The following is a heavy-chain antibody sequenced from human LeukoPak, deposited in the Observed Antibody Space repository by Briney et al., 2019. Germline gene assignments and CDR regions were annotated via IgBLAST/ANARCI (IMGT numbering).Heavy chain of an antibody. CDR3: NVGVPATMRDFDY. J-gene: IGHJ4*02. Sequence: GGSLRLSCVVSGLTFSSYSMSWVRQAPGKGLEWVSYISSSGSTIYYADSVQGRLTISRDNAKNSLYLQMNTLRAEDTAVYYCNVGVPATMRDFDYWGQGALVTVSS. CDR2: ISSSGSTI. D-gene: IGHD2-2*01. CDR1: GLTFSSYS. V-gene: IGHV3-48*01.